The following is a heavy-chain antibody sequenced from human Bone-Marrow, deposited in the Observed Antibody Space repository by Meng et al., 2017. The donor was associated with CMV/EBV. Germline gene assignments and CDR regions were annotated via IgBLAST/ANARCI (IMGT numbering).Heavy chain of an antibody. CDR1: GFTFSSYS. CDR3: ARADSIVVVPAAMALGYYYGMDV. V-gene: IGHV3-21*01. Sequence: GGSLRLSCAASGFTFSSYSMNWVRQAPGKGLEWVSSISSSSSYIYYADSVKGRFTISRDNAKNSLYLQMNSLRVEDTAVYHCARADSIVVVPAAMALGYYYGMDVWGQGTTVTVSS. D-gene: IGHD2-2*01. CDR2: ISSSSSYI. J-gene: IGHJ6*02.